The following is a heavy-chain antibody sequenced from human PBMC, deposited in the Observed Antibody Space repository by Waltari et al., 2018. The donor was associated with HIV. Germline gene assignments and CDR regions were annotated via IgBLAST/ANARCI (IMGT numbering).Heavy chain of an antibody. CDR3: ARRQQLTD. D-gene: IGHD6-13*01. CDR1: GFTFSSSW. J-gene: IGHJ4*02. Sequence: EVRLVESGGGLVQPGGSLRLSCAASGFTFSSSWMTWVRQAPGKGLGWVANMKEDGSEIHYVDSVKGRFTISRDNAKNSLYLQMNSLRAEDTAVYYCARRQQLTDWGQGTLVTVSS. CDR2: MKEDGSEI. V-gene: IGHV3-7*01.